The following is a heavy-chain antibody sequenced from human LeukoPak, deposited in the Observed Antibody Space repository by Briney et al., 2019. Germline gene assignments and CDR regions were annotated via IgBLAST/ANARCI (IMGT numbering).Heavy chain of an antibody. Sequence: GGSLSLSCAASGFTFSSYWISWVRQPPGKGLEWVANIKQDGREKYYVGSVKGRFTISRDNVKNSLYLQMNSLRAEDTAVYYCAREAVGYCRGSKSIRGYFYYMDVWGKGTTVTVS. CDR3: AREAVGYCRGSKSIRGYFYYMDV. D-gene: IGHD2-15*01. V-gene: IGHV3-7*01. J-gene: IGHJ6*03. CDR2: IKQDGREK. CDR1: GFTFSSYW.